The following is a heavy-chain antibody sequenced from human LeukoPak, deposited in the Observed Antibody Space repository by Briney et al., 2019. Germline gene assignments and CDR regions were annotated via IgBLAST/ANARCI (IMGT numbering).Heavy chain of an antibody. CDR3: ARVVRGVIPWEEY. V-gene: IGHV4-39*01. CDR1: GGSISSSSYY. CDR2: IYYSGST. J-gene: IGHJ4*02. D-gene: IGHD3-10*02. Sequence: SETLSLTCTVSGGSISSSSYYWGGIRQPPGKGVEGIGSIYYSGSTYCNPSITSRVTISVDTSKNQFSLKLSSVTAADTAVYYCARVVRGVIPWEEYWGQGTLVTVSS.